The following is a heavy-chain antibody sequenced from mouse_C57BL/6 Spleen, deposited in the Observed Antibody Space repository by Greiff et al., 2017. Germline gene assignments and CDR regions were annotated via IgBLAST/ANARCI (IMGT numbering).Heavy chain of an antibody. CDR3: ARAPYYYGSSYFDY. CDR2: ISDGGSYT. V-gene: IGHV5-4*03. J-gene: IGHJ2*01. Sequence: EVMLVESGGGLVKPGGSLKLSCAASGFTFSSYAMSWVRQTPEKRLEWVATISDGGSYTYYPDNVKGRFTISRDNAKNNLYLQMGHLKSEDTAMYYCARAPYYYGSSYFDYWGQGTTLTVSS. CDR1: GFTFSSYA. D-gene: IGHD1-1*01.